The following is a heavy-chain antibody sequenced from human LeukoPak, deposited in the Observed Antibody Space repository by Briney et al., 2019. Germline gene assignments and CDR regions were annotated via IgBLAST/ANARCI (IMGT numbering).Heavy chain of an antibody. V-gene: IGHV3-20*04. Sequence: GGSLRLSCAASGFTFDDYGMSWVRQAPGKGLEWVSGINWNGGSTGYADSVKVRFTISRDNAKNSLYLQMNSLRAEDTALYYCARGGYNWNYEDYWGQGTLVTVSS. CDR1: GFTFDDYG. CDR3: ARGGYNWNYEDY. D-gene: IGHD1-7*01. J-gene: IGHJ4*02. CDR2: INWNGGST.